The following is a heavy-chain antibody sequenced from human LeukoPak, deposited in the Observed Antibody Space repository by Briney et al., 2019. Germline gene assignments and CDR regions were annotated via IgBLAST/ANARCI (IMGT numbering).Heavy chain of an antibody. CDR1: GFTFSSYA. CDR2: ISRSGVTT. J-gene: IGHJ3*02. V-gene: IGHV3-23*01. Sequence: PGGSLRLSCAASGFTFSSYAMSWVRPAPGKGLEWVSSISRSGVTTYYTDSVKGRFTNSRDNSKNTLYLQMNSLRAEDTAVYYCAREQNDCSGGSGYTGGGAFDIWGQGTMVTVSS. CDR3: AREQNDCSGGSGYTGGGAFDI. D-gene: IGHD2-15*01.